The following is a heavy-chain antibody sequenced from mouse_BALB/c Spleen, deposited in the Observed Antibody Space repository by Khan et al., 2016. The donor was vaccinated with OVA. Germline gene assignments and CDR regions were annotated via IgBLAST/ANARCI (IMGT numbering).Heavy chain of an antibody. Sequence: EVELVESGPGLVKPSQSLSLTCTVTGYSITSNYAWNWIRQFPGNKLEWMGYISYSGLTSYNPSIKSRNTITRETSKNQFFLQLNSVTTEDTATYYCARENYYGYTMDYWGQGTSVTVSS. D-gene: IGHD1-1*01. CDR2: ISYSGLT. CDR1: GYSITSNYA. J-gene: IGHJ4*01. CDR3: ARENYYGYTMDY. V-gene: IGHV3-2*02.